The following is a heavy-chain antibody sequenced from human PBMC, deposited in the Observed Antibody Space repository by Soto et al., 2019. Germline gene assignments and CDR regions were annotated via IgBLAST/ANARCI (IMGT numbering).Heavy chain of an antibody. CDR2: IYYSGST. J-gene: IGHJ4*02. Sequence: ASETLSLTCTVSGGSISSSSYYWGWIRQPPGKGLEWIGSIYYSGSTYYNPSLKSRVTISVDTSKNQFSLKLSSVTAADTAVYYCARQYFEHPVDYWGQGTLVTVSS. CDR1: GGSISSSSYY. CDR3: ARQYFEHPVDY. V-gene: IGHV4-39*01. D-gene: IGHD3-9*01.